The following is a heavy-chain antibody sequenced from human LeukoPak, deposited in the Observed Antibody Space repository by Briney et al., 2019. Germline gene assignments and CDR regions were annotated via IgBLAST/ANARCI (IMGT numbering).Heavy chain of an antibody. CDR1: GFTFDSYG. Sequence: PGGSLRLSCAASGFTFDSYGMNWVRQAPGKGLEWISSISSSSTYIYYADSVKGRFTISRDNAKNSLYLQMNSLRAEDTAVYYCARAYCGSTRCSYYFDSWGQGTLVTVSS. CDR3: ARAYCGSTRCSYYFDS. V-gene: IGHV3-21*01. D-gene: IGHD2-2*01. CDR2: ISSSSTYI. J-gene: IGHJ4*02.